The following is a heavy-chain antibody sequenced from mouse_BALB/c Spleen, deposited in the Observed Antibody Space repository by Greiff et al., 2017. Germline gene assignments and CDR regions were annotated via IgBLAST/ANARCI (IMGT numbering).Heavy chain of an antibody. Sequence: VQLQQPGAELVMPGASVKMSCKASGYTFTDYWMHWVKQRPGQGLEWIGAIDTSGSYTSYNQKFKGKATLTVDESSSTAYMQLSSLTSEDSAVYYCARGGGSAMDYWGQGTSVTVSS. CDR2: IDTSGSYT. D-gene: IGHD1-1*01. V-gene: IGHV1-69*01. CDR1: GYTFTDYW. CDR3: ARGGGSAMDY. J-gene: IGHJ4*01.